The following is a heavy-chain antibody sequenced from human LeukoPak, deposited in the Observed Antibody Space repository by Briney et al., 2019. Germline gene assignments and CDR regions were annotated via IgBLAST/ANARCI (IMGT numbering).Heavy chain of an antibody. CDR1: GFTFSSYG. D-gene: IGHD3-10*01. V-gene: IGHV3-30*18. CDR3: AKGGSGYAFDI. Sequence: GGSLRLSCAASGFTFSSYGMHWVRQAPGKGLEWVAVISYDGSNKYYADSVKGRFTISRDSSKNTLYLQMNSLRAEDTAVYYCAKGGSGYAFDIWGQGTMVTVSS. J-gene: IGHJ3*02. CDR2: ISYDGSNK.